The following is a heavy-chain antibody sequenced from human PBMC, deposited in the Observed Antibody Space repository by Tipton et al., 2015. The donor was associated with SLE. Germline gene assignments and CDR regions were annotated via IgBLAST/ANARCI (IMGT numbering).Heavy chain of an antibody. J-gene: IGHJ3*02. D-gene: IGHD3-9*01. CDR2: INHSGST. CDR3: ASGDDIPRDI. CDR1: GGSFSGYY. V-gene: IGHV4-34*01. Sequence: TLSLTCAVYGGSFSGYYWSWIRQPPGKGLEWIGEINHSGSTNYNPSLKSRVTISVDTSKNQFSLKLSSVTAADTAVYYCASGDDIPRDIWGQGTMVTVSS.